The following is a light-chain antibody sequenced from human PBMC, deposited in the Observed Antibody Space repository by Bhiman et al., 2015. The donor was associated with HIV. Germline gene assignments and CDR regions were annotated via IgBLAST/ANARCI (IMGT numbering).Light chain of an antibody. Sequence: QSVLTQPPSVSAAPGQKVTISCSGSSSNIGNNYVSWYQQLPGTAPKLLISENNKRPSGIPDRFSGSKSGTSATLGITGLQTGDEADYYCSSYTSSNTPLVFGGGTKLTVL. CDR2: ENN. CDR3: SSYTSSNTPLV. CDR1: SSNIGNNY. J-gene: IGLJ3*02. V-gene: IGLV1-51*02.